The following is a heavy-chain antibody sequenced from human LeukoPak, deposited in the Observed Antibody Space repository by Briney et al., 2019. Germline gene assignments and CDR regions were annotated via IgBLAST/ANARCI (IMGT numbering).Heavy chain of an antibody. D-gene: IGHD3-10*01. Sequence: GGSLRLSCAASGFTFDDYAMHWVRQAPGKGLEWVSGISWNSGSIGYADSVKGRFTISRDNAKNSLYLQMNSLRAEDMALYYCAKDSLGEFPGGYFDYWGQGTLVTVSS. J-gene: IGHJ4*02. CDR2: ISWNSGSI. CDR1: GFTFDDYA. CDR3: AKDSLGEFPGGYFDY. V-gene: IGHV3-9*03.